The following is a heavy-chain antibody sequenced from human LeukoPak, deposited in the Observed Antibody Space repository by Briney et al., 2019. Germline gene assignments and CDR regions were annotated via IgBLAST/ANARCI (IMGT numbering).Heavy chain of an antibody. CDR3: ARGVYGSTPVHDY. V-gene: IGHV3-7*01. Sequence: PGGSLRLSCAASGFTFSSYWMSWVRQAPGKGLEWVANIKQDGSEKYYVDSVKGRFTISRDNAKNSLYLQMNSLRAEDTAVYYCARGVYGSTPVHDYWGQGTLVTVSS. D-gene: IGHD6-6*01. J-gene: IGHJ4*02. CDR2: IKQDGSEK. CDR1: GFTFSSYW.